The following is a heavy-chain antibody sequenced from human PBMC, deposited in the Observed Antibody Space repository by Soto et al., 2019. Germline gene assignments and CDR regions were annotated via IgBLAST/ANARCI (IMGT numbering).Heavy chain of an antibody. Sequence: QVQLVESGGGVVQPGRSLRLSCAASGFTFTSYAMHWVRQAPGRGLEWVAFISFDGSNKYYADSVKGRFTISSDNSKNALYLQMTSLSAEETAVYYCARDAVPSYFDYWGQGTLVTVSS. CDR2: ISFDGSNK. CDR1: GFTFTSYA. V-gene: IGHV3-30*01. J-gene: IGHJ4*02. CDR3: ARDAVPSYFDY.